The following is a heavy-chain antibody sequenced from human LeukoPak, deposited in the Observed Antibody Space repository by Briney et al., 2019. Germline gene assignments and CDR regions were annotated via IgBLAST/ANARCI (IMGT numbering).Heavy chain of an antibody. CDR2: IYYSGST. CDR1: GGSLSSGDFY. Sequence: SQTLSLTCTVSGGSLSSGDFYWSWIRQPPGKGLEWIGYIYYSGSTYYNPSLTSRVTISVDTSKNQFSLKLSSVTAADTAVYYCARRGRYFDWFKPNEFDYWGQGTLVTVSS. V-gene: IGHV4-30-4*01. D-gene: IGHD3-9*01. J-gene: IGHJ4*02. CDR3: ARRGRYFDWFKPNEFDY.